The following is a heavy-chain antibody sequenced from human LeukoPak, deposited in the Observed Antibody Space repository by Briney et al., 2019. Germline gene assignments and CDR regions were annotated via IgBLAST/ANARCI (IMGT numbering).Heavy chain of an antibody. Sequence: SETLSLTCTVSGGSISSYYWSWIRQPPGKGLEWIGYIYYSGSTNYNPSLKSRVTISVDTSKNQFSLKLSSVTAADTDVYYCASGRSGYDRDAFDIWGQGTMVAVSS. V-gene: IGHV4-59*01. CDR2: IYYSGST. D-gene: IGHD5-12*01. J-gene: IGHJ3*02. CDR1: GGSISSYY. CDR3: ASGRSGYDRDAFDI.